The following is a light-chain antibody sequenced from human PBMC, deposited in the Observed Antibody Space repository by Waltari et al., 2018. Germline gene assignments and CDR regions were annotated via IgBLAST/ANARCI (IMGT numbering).Light chain of an antibody. Sequence: QSVLTQPPSASGTPGQRVTISCSGSASNIGGNLVNWYQQRPGKAPKLLLYRSDLRPSGVPDRCSGSKSGTSASLAISGLQSEDEADYFCASWDDSMNGHWVFGGGTKVTVL. V-gene: IGLV1-44*01. CDR2: RSD. CDR1: ASNIGGNL. CDR3: ASWDDSMNGHWV. J-gene: IGLJ3*02.